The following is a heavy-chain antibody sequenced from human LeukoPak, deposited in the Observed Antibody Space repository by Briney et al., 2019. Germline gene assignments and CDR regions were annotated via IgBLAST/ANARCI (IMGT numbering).Heavy chain of an antibody. CDR2: IWYDGSNK. D-gene: IGHD3-22*01. V-gene: IGHV3-30*02. J-gene: IGHJ4*02. CDR1: GFTFSTYG. CDR3: AMSYYYHSSHTVDY. Sequence: GGSLRLSCAASGFTFSTYGMHWVRQAPGKGREWVALIWYDGSNKYYADSVKGRFTISRDNSKNTLYLQMNSLRAEDTAVYYCAMSYYYHSSHTVDYWGQGTLVTVPS.